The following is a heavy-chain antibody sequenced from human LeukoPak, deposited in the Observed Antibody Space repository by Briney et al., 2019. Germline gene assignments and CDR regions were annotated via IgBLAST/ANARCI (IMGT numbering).Heavy chain of an antibody. CDR2: INPSGGST. J-gene: IGHJ1*01. D-gene: IGHD3-22*01. CDR3: ASGGNEVVADSEYFQH. V-gene: IGHV1-46*01. CDR1: GYTFTSYY. Sequence: ASVKVSCKASGYTFTSYYMHWMRQARGQGLEWMGIINPSGGSTSYAQKFQDRVTMTRDMSTSTVYMELSSLRSEDTAVYYCASGGNEVVADSEYFQHWGQGTLVTVSS.